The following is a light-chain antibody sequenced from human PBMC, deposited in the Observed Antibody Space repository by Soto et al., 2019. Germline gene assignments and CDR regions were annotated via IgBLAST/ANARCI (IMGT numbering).Light chain of an antibody. J-gene: IGLJ3*02. CDR1: KLGNEY. CDR2: QHS. CDR3: QAWDSSIAV. Sequence: SYELTQPPSVSVSPGQTASITCSGDKLGNEYVFWYQQRPGQSPVLVIYQHSMRPSGISARFSGSTSGNTATLTISGTQTADEAVYYCQAWDSSIAVFGGGTKVTVL. V-gene: IGLV3-1*01.